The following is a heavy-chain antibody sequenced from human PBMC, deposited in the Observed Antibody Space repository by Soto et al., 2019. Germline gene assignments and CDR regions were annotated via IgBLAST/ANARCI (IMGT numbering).Heavy chain of an antibody. CDR1: NFVFSVYS. CDR3: ARDKDQYDFWGGTLDS. J-gene: IGHJ4*02. Sequence: QLVASGGGVVQPERSLRLSCTASNFVFSVYSLHWVRPAPGKGLEWVALISYDGGNKYYADSVKGRFTISRDNSKNTLYLQMNSLRREDTAVYYCARDKDQYDFWGGTLDSWGQGTLVTVSS. V-gene: IGHV3-30-3*01. D-gene: IGHD3-3*01. CDR2: ISYDGGNK.